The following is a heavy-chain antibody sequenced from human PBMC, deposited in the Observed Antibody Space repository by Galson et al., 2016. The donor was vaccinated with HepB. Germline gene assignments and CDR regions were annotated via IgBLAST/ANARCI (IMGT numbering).Heavy chain of an antibody. CDR3: AKGVLGHCSGAVCYNFDY. CDR2: FSDNGGT. V-gene: IGHV3-23*01. D-gene: IGHD2-8*02. Sequence: SLRLSCAASGFPFSTYAMSWVRQVPGKGLEWVSAFSDNGGTYHANSVKGRFTISRDNSKNTLYLQMNSLRAEDTAVYYCAKGVLGHCSGAVCYNFDYWGQGALVTVSS. CDR1: GFPFSTYA. J-gene: IGHJ4*02.